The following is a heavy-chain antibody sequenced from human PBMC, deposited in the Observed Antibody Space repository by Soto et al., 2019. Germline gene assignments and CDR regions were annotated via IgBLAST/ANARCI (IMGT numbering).Heavy chain of an antibody. J-gene: IGHJ4*02. CDR3: ARATGADKEDY. CDR2: IKEDGSEK. V-gene: IGHV3-7*04. D-gene: IGHD3-10*01. Sequence: EVQLVESGGGLVQPGGSLRLSCAASGFTFSSYWMSWVRQAPGRGLEWVGNIKEDGSEKYYVDSVNGRFTVSRDNAKNSLYRQMSSLRAEDTAVYYCARATGADKEDYWGQGTLVTVSS. CDR1: GFTFSSYW.